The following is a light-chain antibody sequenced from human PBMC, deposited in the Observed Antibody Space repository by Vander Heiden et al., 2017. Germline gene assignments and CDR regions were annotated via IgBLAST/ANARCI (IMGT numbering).Light chain of an antibody. CDR3: QQYGTSPVT. CDR2: GAS. J-gene: IGKJ5*01. V-gene: IGKV3-20*01. CDR1: QRVNTSF. Sequence: EIVLTQSPDTLSLSPGERATLSCRPSQRVNTSFLAWYQQKPGQAPRLLMSGASTRATGVPDRFSGSGSGTDFTLIISRLESEDCAVYFCQQYGTSPVTFGQGTRLELK.